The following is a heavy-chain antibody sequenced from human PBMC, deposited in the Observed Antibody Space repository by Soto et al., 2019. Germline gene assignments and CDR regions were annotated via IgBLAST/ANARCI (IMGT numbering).Heavy chain of an antibody. CDR2: INHSGST. D-gene: IGHD3-3*01. CDR1: GGSFSGYY. V-gene: IGHV4-34*01. J-gene: IGHJ5*02. Sequence: SETLSLTCAVYGGSFSGYYWSWIRQPPGKGLEWIGEINHSGSTNYNPSLKSRVTISVDTSKNQFSLKLSSVTAADTAVYYCARTRGGFWSGYYNWFDPWGQGTLVTVLL. CDR3: ARTRGGFWSGYYNWFDP.